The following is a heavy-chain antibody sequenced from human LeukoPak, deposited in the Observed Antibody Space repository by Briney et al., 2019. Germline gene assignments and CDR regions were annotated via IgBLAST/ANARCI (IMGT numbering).Heavy chain of an antibody. D-gene: IGHD5-18*01. CDR1: GYTFTAYY. CDR2: INPNSGDT. CDR3: ARRPGYSYGGDAFDI. J-gene: IGHJ3*02. Sequence: ASVKVSCKASGYTFTAYYMHWVRQAPGQGLEWMGWINPNSGDTNYAQKFQGRVTLTRDTSISTAHMELSRLGSDDTAVYYCARRPGYSYGGDAFDIWGQGTMVTVSS. V-gene: IGHV1-2*02.